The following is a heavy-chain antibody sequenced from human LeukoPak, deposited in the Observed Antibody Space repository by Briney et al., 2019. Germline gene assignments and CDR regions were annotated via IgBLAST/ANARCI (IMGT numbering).Heavy chain of an antibody. J-gene: IGHJ4*02. CDR1: GFTFSSYG. V-gene: IGHV3-30*03. D-gene: IGHD6-19*01. Sequence: PGGSLRLSCAASGFTFSSYGMHWVRQAPGRGLEWVAVISYDGSNKYYADSVKGRFTISRDNSKNTLYLQMNSLRAEDTAVYYCATGAVAGTDLDYWGQGTLVTVSS. CDR3: ATGAVAGTDLDY. CDR2: ISYDGSNK.